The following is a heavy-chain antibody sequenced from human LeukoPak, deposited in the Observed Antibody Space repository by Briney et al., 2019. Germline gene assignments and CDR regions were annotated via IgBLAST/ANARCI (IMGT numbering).Heavy chain of an antibody. CDR1: GFTFSSYA. D-gene: IGHD6-13*01. Sequence: GGSLRLSCAASGFTFSSYAMSWVRQAPGKGLEWVSAISGSGGSTYYADSVKGRFTISRDNSKNTLYLQMNSLRAEDTAVYYCANILWYSSSWRTFDYWGQGTLVTVSS. J-gene: IGHJ4*02. CDR2: ISGSGGST. CDR3: ANILWYSSSWRTFDY. V-gene: IGHV3-23*01.